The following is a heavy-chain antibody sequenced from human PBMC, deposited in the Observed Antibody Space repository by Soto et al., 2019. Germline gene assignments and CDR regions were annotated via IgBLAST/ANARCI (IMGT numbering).Heavy chain of an antibody. J-gene: IGHJ6*02. CDR2: IYYSGST. CDR3: ARDVPYYDFWSGPPAHDETPHDYYYYYGMDV. Sequence: PSETLSLTCTVSGGSISSGDYYWSWLRQPPGKGLEWIGYIYYSGSTYYHPSPKSRVTIPVDTSKNQFSLKLSSVTAADTAVYYCARDVPYYDFWSGPPAHDETPHDYYYYYGMDVWGQGTTVTVSS. V-gene: IGHV4-30-4*01. D-gene: IGHD3-3*01. CDR1: GGSISSGDYY.